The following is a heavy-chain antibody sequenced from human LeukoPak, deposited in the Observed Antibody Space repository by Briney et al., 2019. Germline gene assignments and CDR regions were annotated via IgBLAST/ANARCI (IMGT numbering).Heavy chain of an antibody. D-gene: IGHD1-14*01. V-gene: IGHV4-34*01. Sequence: PSETLSLTCAVYGGSFSGYYWSWLRQPPGKGLEWIGEINHSGSTNYNPSLKSRVTISVDTSKNQFSLKLSSVTAADTAVYYCARTPPKVGFDYWGQGTLVTVSS. CDR3: ARTPPKVGFDY. CDR2: INHSGST. J-gene: IGHJ4*02. CDR1: GGSFSGYY.